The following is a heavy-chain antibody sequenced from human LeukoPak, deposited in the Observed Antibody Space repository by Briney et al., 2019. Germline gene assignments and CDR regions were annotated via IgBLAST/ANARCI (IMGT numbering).Heavy chain of an antibody. J-gene: IGHJ6*02. CDR3: ARGHCSSTSCRYYYYGMDV. Sequence: SETLSLTCTVSGGSISSYYWSWIRQPPGKGLEWIGYIYYSGSTNNNPSLKSRVTISVDTSKNQFSLKLSSVTAADTAVYYCARGHCSSTSCRYYYYGMDVWGQGTTVTVSS. V-gene: IGHV4-59*01. D-gene: IGHD2-2*01. CDR1: GGSISSYY. CDR2: IYYSGST.